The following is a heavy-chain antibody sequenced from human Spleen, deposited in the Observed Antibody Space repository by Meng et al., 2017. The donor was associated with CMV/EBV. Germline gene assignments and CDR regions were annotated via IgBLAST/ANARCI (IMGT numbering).Heavy chain of an antibody. CDR1: GGSFSDYY. D-gene: IGHD1-26*01. Sequence: CGGSFSDYYWTWIRQPPGQGLEWIGEVSHSGITNYSPSLKSRVTASIDTTKNQFSLKLTSVTAADTAVYYCARGLSVSALSEHYFDFWGQGNLVTVSS. CDR3: ARGLSVSALSEHYFDF. CDR2: VSHSGIT. J-gene: IGHJ4*02. V-gene: IGHV4-34*01.